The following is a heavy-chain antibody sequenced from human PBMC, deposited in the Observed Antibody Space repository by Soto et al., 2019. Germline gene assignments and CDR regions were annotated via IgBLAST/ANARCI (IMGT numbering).Heavy chain of an antibody. CDR3: ARTPYSYGQLYYLDY. D-gene: IGHD5-18*01. CDR2: INPSRDTR. V-gene: IGHV1-46*01. Sequence: ASVKVSCKASGYNFIHYYLHWVRQAPGQGLQWLGIINPSRDTRTYAGKFQDRVTLTSDTSTSTVYMELSSLRSEDTAVYYCARTPYSYGQLYYLDYWGQGSLVTVSS. CDR1: GYNFIHYY. J-gene: IGHJ4*02.